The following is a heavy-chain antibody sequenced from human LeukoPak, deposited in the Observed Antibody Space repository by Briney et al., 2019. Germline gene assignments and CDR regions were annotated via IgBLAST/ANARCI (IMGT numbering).Heavy chain of an antibody. Sequence: SETLSLTCAVYGGSFSGYYWSWIRQPPGKGLEWIGEINHSGSTNYNPSLKSRVTISVDTSKNQFSLKLSSVTAADTAVYYCARSSGYLDRRSDYWGQGTLVTVSS. CDR2: INHSGST. V-gene: IGHV4-34*01. CDR1: GGSFSGYY. D-gene: IGHD5-12*01. J-gene: IGHJ4*02. CDR3: ARSSGYLDRRSDY.